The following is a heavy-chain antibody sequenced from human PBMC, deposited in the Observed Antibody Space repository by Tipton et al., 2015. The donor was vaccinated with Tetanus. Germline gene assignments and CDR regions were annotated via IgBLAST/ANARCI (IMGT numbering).Heavy chain of an antibody. J-gene: IGHJ6*02. CDR1: GYNFVNFG. D-gene: IGHD6-25*01. Sequence: QLVQSGAEVKEPGASVKVSCKASGYNFVNFGISWVRQAPGQGLEWMGWISAYNGKTKYAQRLHGRVTMTTDRSASTAYMDLRRLRSDDTAVYYCARVQEQRIYYYGMDVWGQGTTVTVSS. CDR2: ISAYNGKT. CDR3: ARVQEQRIYYYGMDV. V-gene: IGHV1-18*01.